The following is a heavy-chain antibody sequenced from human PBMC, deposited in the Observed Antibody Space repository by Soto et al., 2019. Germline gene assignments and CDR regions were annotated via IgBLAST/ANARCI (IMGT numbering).Heavy chain of an antibody. CDR1: GGSISSYY. D-gene: IGHD6-19*01. J-gene: IGHJ4*02. V-gene: IGHV4-59*01. CDR3: ASTAHSSGWYSGGFDY. CDR2: IYYSGST. Sequence: QVQLQESGPGLVKPSETLSLTCTVSGGSISSYYWSWIRQPPGKGLEWIGYIYYSGSTNYNPSLKSRVTISVDTSTNQFSRKLSSVTAADTAVYYCASTAHSSGWYSGGFDYWGQGTLVTVSS.